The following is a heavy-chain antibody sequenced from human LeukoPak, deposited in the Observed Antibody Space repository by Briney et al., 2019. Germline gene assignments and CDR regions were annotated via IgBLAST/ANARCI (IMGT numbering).Heavy chain of an antibody. Sequence: GGSLRLSCVVSGLTFYNAWMSWVRQAPGKGLEWVGRIKSKNVGETTEYAAPVQGRFTISRDDSKNTVYLQMSNLKTEDTAVYYCTTGPGNSGYWGQGTLVTVSS. V-gene: IGHV3-15*01. CDR3: TTGPGNSGY. CDR1: GLTFYNAW. D-gene: IGHD4-23*01. CDR2: IKSKNVGETT. J-gene: IGHJ4*02.